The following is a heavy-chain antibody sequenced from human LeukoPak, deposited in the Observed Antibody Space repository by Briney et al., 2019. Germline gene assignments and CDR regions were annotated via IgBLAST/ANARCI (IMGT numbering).Heavy chain of an antibody. V-gene: IGHV3-53*01. CDR1: GFTVSRNY. J-gene: IGHJ4*02. CDR2: IYSGGTT. Sequence: PGGSLRLSCAASGFTVSRNYMSWGRQAPGKGLEWGSVIYSGGTTYYAPSVKGRFTIYRDNSKNTLYLQMNSLTAEDTAVYYCANLPRGDYWGLGTLVTVSS. D-gene: IGHD3-10*01. CDR3: ANLPRGDY.